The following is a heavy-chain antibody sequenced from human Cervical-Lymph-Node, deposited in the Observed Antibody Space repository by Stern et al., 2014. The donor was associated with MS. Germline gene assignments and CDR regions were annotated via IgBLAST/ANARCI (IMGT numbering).Heavy chain of an antibody. CDR1: GGSISDRKG. Sequence: QLQLQESGPGLVKPSGTLSLTCDVSGGSISDRKGCNWVRQPPGKGLEWIGEVYHSGATNYNPSLKSRVTVSIDTSQNRFSLRLRSVTAADTAVYFCARGELALGFDSWGQGTLVTVSS. CDR2: VYHSGAT. V-gene: IGHV4-4*02. CDR3: ARGELALGFDS. J-gene: IGHJ4*02. D-gene: IGHD3-10*01.